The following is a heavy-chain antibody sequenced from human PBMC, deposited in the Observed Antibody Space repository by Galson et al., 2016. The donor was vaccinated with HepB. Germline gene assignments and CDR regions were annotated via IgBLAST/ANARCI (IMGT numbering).Heavy chain of an antibody. V-gene: IGHV3-64*04. Sequence: SLRLSCAASGFTFHSNAMYWVRQAPGKGLEFVSAINRDGLVTHYADSVKGRFTISRDNMKDTLYLHMNSLRVDDTAVYYCVRVSVVYVFWGGRNGLDSWGQGTLVTVFS. J-gene: IGHJ5*01. CDR3: VRVSVVYVFWGGRNGLDS. CDR1: GFTFHSNA. CDR2: INRDGLVT. D-gene: IGHD3-3*01.